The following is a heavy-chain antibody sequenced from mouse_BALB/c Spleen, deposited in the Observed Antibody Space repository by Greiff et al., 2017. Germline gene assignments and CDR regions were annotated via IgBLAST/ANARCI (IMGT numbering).Heavy chain of an antibody. CDR2: IWSGGST. Sequence: VQVVESGPGLVQPSQSLSITCTVSGFSLTSYCVHWVRQSPGKGLEWLGVIWSGGSTDYNAAFISRLSISKDNSTSQVFFKMNSLQANDTAIYYCARSRDYGNSAWFAYWGQGTLVTVSA. D-gene: IGHD2-1*01. CDR1: GFSLTSYC. J-gene: IGHJ3*01. V-gene: IGHV2-2*02. CDR3: ARSRDYGNSAWFAY.